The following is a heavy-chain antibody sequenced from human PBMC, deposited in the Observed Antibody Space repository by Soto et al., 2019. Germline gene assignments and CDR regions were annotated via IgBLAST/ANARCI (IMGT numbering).Heavy chain of an antibody. CDR1: GFTFSSYA. Sequence: PGGSLRLSCAASGFTFSSYAMSWVRQAPGKGLEWVSAISGSGGSTYYADSVKGRFTIPRDNSKNTLYLQMNSLRAEDTAVYYCAKDPWDILTGYYRAWGQGTLVTVSS. D-gene: IGHD3-9*01. V-gene: IGHV3-23*01. J-gene: IGHJ5*02. CDR2: ISGSGGST. CDR3: AKDPWDILTGYYRA.